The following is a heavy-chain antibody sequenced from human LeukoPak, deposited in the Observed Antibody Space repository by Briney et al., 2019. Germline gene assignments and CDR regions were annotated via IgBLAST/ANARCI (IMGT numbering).Heavy chain of an antibody. Sequence: GGSLRLSCADSGFTFSSYAMSWVRQAPGKGLEWVSAISGSGGSTYYADSVKGRFTISRDNSKNTLYLQMNSLRAEDTAVYYCAKGTDFWSGYPYYYYGMDVWGQGTTVTVSS. CDR3: AKGTDFWSGYPYYYYGMDV. J-gene: IGHJ6*02. V-gene: IGHV3-23*01. CDR2: ISGSGGST. CDR1: GFTFSSYA. D-gene: IGHD3-3*01.